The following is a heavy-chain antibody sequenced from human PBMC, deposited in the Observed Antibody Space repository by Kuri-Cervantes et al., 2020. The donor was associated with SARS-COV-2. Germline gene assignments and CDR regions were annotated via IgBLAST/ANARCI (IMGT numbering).Heavy chain of an antibody. CDR1: GGSISSSSYY. Sequence: GSLRLSCTVSGGSISSSSYYWVWIRPPPGKGPEWIGSIFHSSTTYYNPSLRSRVYIAIDTSKNQFFLNVTSVTAADTAVYYCSRSRVPAAAALWGQGTMVTVSS. CDR2: IFHSSTT. V-gene: IGHV4-39*07. D-gene: IGHD2-2*01. J-gene: IGHJ3*01. CDR3: SRSRVPAAAAL.